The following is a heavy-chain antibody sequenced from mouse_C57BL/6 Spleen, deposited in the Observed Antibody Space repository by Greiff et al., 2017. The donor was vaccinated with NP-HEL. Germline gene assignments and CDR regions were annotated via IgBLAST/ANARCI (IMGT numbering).Heavy chain of an antibody. CDR3: ASAYYDYDAWFAY. CDR1: GYSITSGYY. D-gene: IGHD2-4*01. V-gene: IGHV3-6*01. Sequence: EVKLVESGPGLVKPSQSLSLTCSVTGYSITSGYYWNWIRQFPGNKLEWMGYISYDGSNNYNPSLKNRISITRDTSKNQFCLKLNSVTTEDTATYYCASAYYDYDAWFAYWGQGTLVTVSA. CDR2: ISYDGSN. J-gene: IGHJ3*01.